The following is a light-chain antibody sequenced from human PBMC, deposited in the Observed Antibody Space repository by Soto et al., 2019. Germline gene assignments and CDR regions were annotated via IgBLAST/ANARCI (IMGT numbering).Light chain of an antibody. CDR3: QQTFTPPHT. Sequence: DIQMTQSPSSLSASLGDRVAITCRSSHSITTYLSWYQQKPGRAPRLLISAASTLQSGVPSRFTGSGSGTDFTLTFSSLQPEDFATYYCQQTFTPPHTFGQGTKVELK. CDR2: AAS. V-gene: IGKV1-39*01. CDR1: HSITTY. J-gene: IGKJ2*01.